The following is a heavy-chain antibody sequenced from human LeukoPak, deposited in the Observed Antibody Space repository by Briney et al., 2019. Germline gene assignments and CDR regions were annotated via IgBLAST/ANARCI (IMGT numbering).Heavy chain of an antibody. D-gene: IGHD6-13*01. Sequence: GGSLRLSCAASGFTFSSYAMSWVRQAPGKGLEWVSAISGSGGRTYYADSVKGRFTISRDNSKNTLYLQMNSLRAEDTAVYYCAKDPLVPAAVDWFDPWGQGTLVTVSS. V-gene: IGHV3-23*01. J-gene: IGHJ5*02. CDR1: GFTFSSYA. CDR3: AKDPLVPAAVDWFDP. CDR2: ISGSGGRT.